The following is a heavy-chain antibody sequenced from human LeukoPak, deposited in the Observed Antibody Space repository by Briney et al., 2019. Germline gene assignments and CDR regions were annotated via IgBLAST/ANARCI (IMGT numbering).Heavy chain of an antibody. CDR2: INHSGST. CDR1: GGSFSGYY. D-gene: IGHD4-11*01. CDR3: ARGLSVTTPDDY. J-gene: IGHJ4*02. Sequence: SETLSLTCAVYGGSFSGYYWSWIRQPPGKGLEWIGEINHSGSTNCNPSLKSRVTISVDTSKNQFSLKLSSVTAADTAVYYCARGLSVTTPDDYWGQGTLVTVSS. V-gene: IGHV4-34*01.